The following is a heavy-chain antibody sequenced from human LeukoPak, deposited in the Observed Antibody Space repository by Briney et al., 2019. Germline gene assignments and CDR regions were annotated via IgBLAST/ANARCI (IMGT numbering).Heavy chain of an antibody. V-gene: IGHV3-74*01. CDR1: GFTFSTYW. Sequence: GGSLRLSGAASGFTFSTYWMHWVRQAPGKGLVWVSRIDNGGSTTLYADSVRGRFIISRDNAKNTLYLQMNSLRPEDTAIYYCARVRSDYSSSSPPDYWGQGTPVTVSS. D-gene: IGHD6-6*01. J-gene: IGHJ4*02. CDR3: ARVRSDYSSSSPPDY. CDR2: IDNGGSTT.